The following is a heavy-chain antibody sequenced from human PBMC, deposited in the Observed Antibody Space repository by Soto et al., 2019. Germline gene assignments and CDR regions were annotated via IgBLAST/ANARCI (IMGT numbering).Heavy chain of an antibody. CDR2: INPNSGGT. J-gene: IGHJ6*02. CDR1: GYTFTGYY. V-gene: IGHV1-2*02. D-gene: IGHD6-19*01. Sequence: ASVKVSCKASGYTFTGYYMHWVRQAPGQGLEWMGWINPNSGGTNYAQKFQGRVTMTRDTSISTAYMELSRLRSDDTAVYYCARGGLSSGWYGGYYYYGMDVWGQGTTVTVSS. CDR3: ARGGLSSGWYGGYYYYGMDV.